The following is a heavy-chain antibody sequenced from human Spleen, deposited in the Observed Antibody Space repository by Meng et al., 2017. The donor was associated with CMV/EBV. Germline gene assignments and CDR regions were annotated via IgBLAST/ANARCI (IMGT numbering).Heavy chain of an antibody. CDR3: AWGATSAFDI. CDR1: GFTFSSYS. Sequence: GESLKISCAASGFTFSSYSMNWVRQAPGKGLEWVSSISSSSSYIYYADPVKGRFTISRDNAKNSLYLQMNSLRAEDTAVYYCAWGATSAFDIWGQGTMVTVSS. V-gene: IGHV3-21*01. J-gene: IGHJ3*02. CDR2: ISSSSSYI. D-gene: IGHD1-26*01.